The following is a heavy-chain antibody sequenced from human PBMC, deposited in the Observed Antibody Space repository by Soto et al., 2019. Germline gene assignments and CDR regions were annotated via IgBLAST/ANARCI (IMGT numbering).Heavy chain of an antibody. Sequence: QLQLQESGPGLVKPSETLSLTCTVSGGSISSSSYYWGWIRQPPGKGREWIGSIYYSGSTYYNPSLKSRVTISVDTSKNQFYLKLSSVTAADTAVYYCARQLRGGFNYLDYWGQGTLVTVSS. CDR3: ARQLRGGFNYLDY. J-gene: IGHJ4*02. CDR1: GGSISSSSYY. V-gene: IGHV4-39*01. CDR2: IYYSGST. D-gene: IGHD3-16*01.